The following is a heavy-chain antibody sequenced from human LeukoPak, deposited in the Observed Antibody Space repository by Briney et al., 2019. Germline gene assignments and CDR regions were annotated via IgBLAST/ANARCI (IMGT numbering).Heavy chain of an antibody. D-gene: IGHD6-13*01. V-gene: IGHV5-51*01. J-gene: IGHJ1*01. Sequence: GESLKISCKGSGYSLTSYWIGWVRQMPGKGLEWMGIIYPGDSDTRYSPSFQGQVTISADKSISTAYLQWSSLKASDTAMYYCARYGAQQLAYFQHWGQGTLVTVSS. CDR1: GYSLTSYW. CDR2: IYPGDSDT. CDR3: ARYGAQQLAYFQH.